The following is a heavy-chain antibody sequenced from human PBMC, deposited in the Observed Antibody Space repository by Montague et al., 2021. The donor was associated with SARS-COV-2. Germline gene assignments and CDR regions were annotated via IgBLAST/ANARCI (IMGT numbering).Heavy chain of an antibody. CDR3: ARVGRKEYYYFDS. V-gene: IGHV4-39*01. J-gene: IGHJ4*02. CDR2: IYYRGAI. Sequence: SETLSLTCAVSGGSISDGAYYWGWIRQPPGEGLEWIGNIYYRGAISYTPSLSARVTLSVDTSNNQFSLRLKSLTAADTAIYFCARVGRKEYYYFDSWGRGALVTVSS. CDR1: GGSISDGAYY. D-gene: IGHD1-14*01.